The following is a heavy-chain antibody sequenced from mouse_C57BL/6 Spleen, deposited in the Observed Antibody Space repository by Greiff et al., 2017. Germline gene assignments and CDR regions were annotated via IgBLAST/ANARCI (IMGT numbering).Heavy chain of an antibody. Sequence: EVQRVESGGGLVKPGGSLKLSCAASGFTFSDYGMHWVRQAPEKGLEWVAYISSGSSTIYYADPVKGRFTISRDNAKNTLFLQMTSLRSEDTAMYYCARNSHFDYWGQGTTLTVSS. CDR2: ISSGSSTI. V-gene: IGHV5-17*01. CDR1: GFTFSDYG. J-gene: IGHJ2*01. CDR3: ARNSHFDY.